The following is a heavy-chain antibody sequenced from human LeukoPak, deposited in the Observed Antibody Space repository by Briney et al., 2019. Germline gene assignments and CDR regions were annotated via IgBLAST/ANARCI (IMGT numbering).Heavy chain of an antibody. D-gene: IGHD3-22*01. J-gene: IGHJ4*02. CDR3: AREGDSSGSFDY. Sequence: ASVKVSCKASGYTFTGYYMHWVRQAPGQGLEWMGWINPNSGGTIYAQKFQGRVTMTRDTSISTAYMELSRLRSDDTAVYYCAREGDSSGSFDYWGQGTLVTVSS. CDR2: INPNSGGT. CDR1: GYTFTGYY. V-gene: IGHV1-2*02.